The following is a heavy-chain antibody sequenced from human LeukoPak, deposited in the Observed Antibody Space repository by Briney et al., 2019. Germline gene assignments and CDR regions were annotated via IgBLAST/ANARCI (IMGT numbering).Heavy chain of an antibody. CDR1: GFTVSSND. CDR3: ARGVEPLAANTLAY. Sequence: GGSLRLSCAASGFTVSSNDMTWVRQAPGKGLEWVSVLYSDGNTKYADSVQGRFTISRDNSKNTLYLEMNSLSPDDTAVYYCARGVEPLAANTLAYWGQGTLVTVSS. D-gene: IGHD1-14*01. J-gene: IGHJ4*02. CDR2: LYSDGNT. V-gene: IGHV3-53*01.